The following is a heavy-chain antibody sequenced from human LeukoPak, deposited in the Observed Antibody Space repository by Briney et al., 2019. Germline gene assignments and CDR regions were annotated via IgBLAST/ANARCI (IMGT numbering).Heavy chain of an antibody. Sequence: ASVKVSCKASGYTFTSYGISWVRQAPGQGLEWMGWISAYNGNTNYAQKLQGRVTMTTDTSTSTAYMELRSLRSDDTAVHYCARDAPNYYDSSGYHLPRFDYWGQGTLVTVSS. CDR2: ISAYNGNT. CDR1: GYTFTSYG. CDR3: ARDAPNYYDSSGYHLPRFDY. D-gene: IGHD3-22*01. V-gene: IGHV1-18*01. J-gene: IGHJ4*02.